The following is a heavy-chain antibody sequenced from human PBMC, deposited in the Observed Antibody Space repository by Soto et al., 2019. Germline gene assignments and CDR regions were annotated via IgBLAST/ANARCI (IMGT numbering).Heavy chain of an antibody. CDR3: ANNDGSGFPQYYFDS. CDR1: GGSISSYY. J-gene: IGHJ4*02. D-gene: IGHD3-10*01. CDR2: IYYSGST. V-gene: IGHV4-59*01. Sequence: SETLSLTCTVSGGSISSYYWNWIRQSPGKGLEWIGYIYYSGSTNYNPSLKSRVTISVDTSKNQFSLKLSSVTAADTAVYYCANNDGSGFPQYYFDSWGQGTLVTVSS.